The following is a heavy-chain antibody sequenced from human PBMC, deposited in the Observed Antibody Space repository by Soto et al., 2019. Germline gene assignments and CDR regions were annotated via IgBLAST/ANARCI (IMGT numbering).Heavy chain of an antibody. J-gene: IGHJ6*02. Sequence: EVQLVESGGGLVQPGGSLRLSCAASGFTFSSYAMHWVRQAPGKGLEYVSGIASNGGNTDYASSVKGRFTISRDNSKNTVARQMGSLRAEDMAVYYCARRIPFGYGMDVWGQGTTVTVSS. D-gene: IGHD2-21*01. CDR2: IASNGGNT. V-gene: IGHV3-64*01. CDR3: ARRIPFGYGMDV. CDR1: GFTFSSYA.